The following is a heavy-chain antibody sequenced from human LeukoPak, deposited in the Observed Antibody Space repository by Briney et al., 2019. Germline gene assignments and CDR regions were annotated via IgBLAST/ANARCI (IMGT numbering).Heavy chain of an antibody. D-gene: IGHD3-9*01. CDR3: ARGVRWADTFTGYYLSGFDH. Sequence: SETLSLTCAVSGGSINSGDYSWSWIRQPPGKGLEWIGYVYRSGSTYYNPSLKSRVTISIDGSKNQFSLDLSSVTAADTAVYYCARGVRWADTFTGYYLSGFDHWGQGTLVPVSS. J-gene: IGHJ4*02. CDR1: GGSINSGDYS. CDR2: VYRSGST. V-gene: IGHV4-30-2*01.